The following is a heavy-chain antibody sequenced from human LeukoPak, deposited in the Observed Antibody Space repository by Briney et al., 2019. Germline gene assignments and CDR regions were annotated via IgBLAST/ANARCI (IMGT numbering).Heavy chain of an antibody. Sequence: PSETLSLTCTVSAGSISSYYWSWIRQPPGKGLEWIGYIYYSGSTNYNPSLKSRVTISVDTSKNQFSLKLSSVTAADTAVYYCARVVLDGDPSYYYYMDVWGKGTTVTVSS. D-gene: IGHD4-17*01. CDR1: AGSISSYY. V-gene: IGHV4-59*01. CDR2: IYYSGST. CDR3: ARVVLDGDPSYYYYMDV. J-gene: IGHJ6*03.